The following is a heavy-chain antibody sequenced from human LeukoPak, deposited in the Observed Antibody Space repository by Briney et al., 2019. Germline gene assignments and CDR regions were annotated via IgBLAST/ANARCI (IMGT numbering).Heavy chain of an antibody. CDR2: ISSSGSTI. V-gene: IGHV3-48*03. CDR3: AREPPFDC. CDR1: GFTFSTYE. J-gene: IGHJ4*02. Sequence: QAGGSLRLSCAASGFTFSTYEMNWVRQAPGKGLEWVSYISSSGSTIYCADSVKGRFTISRDNAKNSLYLQMNSLRAEDTAVYYCAREPPFDCWGQGTLVTVSS.